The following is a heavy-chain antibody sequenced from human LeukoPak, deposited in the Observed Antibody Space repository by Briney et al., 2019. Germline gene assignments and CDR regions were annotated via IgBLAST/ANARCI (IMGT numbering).Heavy chain of an antibody. CDR2: FDPEDGET. D-gene: IGHD6-6*01. CDR1: GYPLTELS. Sequence: GASVKVSCKVSGYPLTELSKHWVRQAPGKGLEWMGGFDPEDGETIYAQKFQGRVTMTEDTSTDTAYMELSSLRSGDTAIYYCATRRGILIAARPFSFYYGMDVWGQGTTVTVSS. V-gene: IGHV1-24*01. CDR3: ATRRGILIAARPFSFYYGMDV. J-gene: IGHJ6*02.